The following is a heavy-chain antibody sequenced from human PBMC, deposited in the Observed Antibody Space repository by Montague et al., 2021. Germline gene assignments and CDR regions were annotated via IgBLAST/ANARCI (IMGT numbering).Heavy chain of an antibody. CDR1: GFTFSNYN. CDR2: MSSGSNYI. Sequence: SLRLSCAASGFTFSNYNMNWVRQAPGKGLEWVSSMSSGSNYIYYADSLMGRFTISRDNAKNSLYLQMNSLRAEDTAVYYCAREVKMGEGYKYGQAPYYYYGMDVWGQGTTVTVSS. D-gene: IGHD5-18*01. CDR3: AREVKMGEGYKYGQAPYYYYGMDV. J-gene: IGHJ6*02. V-gene: IGHV3-21*01.